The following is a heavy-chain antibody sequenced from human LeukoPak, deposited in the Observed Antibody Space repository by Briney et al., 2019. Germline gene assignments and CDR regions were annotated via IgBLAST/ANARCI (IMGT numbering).Heavy chain of an antibody. Sequence: SETLSLTCTVSGGSISSGSYYWSWIRQPPGKGLEWIGYVYYTGTTKYNPSLKSRVTISPDTSKNQFSLRLSSVTAADTAVYYCARVRSYGQLELYVDYWGLGTLVTVSS. CDR3: ARVRSYGQLELYVDY. D-gene: IGHD1-1*01. J-gene: IGHJ4*02. CDR1: GGSISSGSYY. V-gene: IGHV4-61*01. CDR2: VYYTGTT.